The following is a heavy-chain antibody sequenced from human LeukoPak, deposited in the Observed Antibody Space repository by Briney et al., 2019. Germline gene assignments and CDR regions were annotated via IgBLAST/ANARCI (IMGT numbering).Heavy chain of an antibody. J-gene: IGHJ5*02. Sequence: GASVKVSCKASGYSFTSYGISWVRQAPGQGLEWMGWISAYNGNTNYAQKLQGRVTMPTDTSTSTAYMELRSLRSDDTAVYYCARDCSGGSCSYNWFDPWGQGTLVTVSS. V-gene: IGHV1-18*01. CDR3: ARDCSGGSCSYNWFDP. CDR2: ISAYNGNT. CDR1: GYSFTSYG. D-gene: IGHD2-15*01.